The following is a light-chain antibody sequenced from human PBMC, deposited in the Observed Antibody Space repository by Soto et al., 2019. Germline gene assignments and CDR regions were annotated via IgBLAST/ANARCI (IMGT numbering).Light chain of an antibody. Sequence: DIQMTQSPSTLSASVGDRVTITCRASQSISSWLAWYQQKPGKAPKLLIYDASSLESGVPSRFRDSGSGTEFTLTLSNLQPDDFVTYYCQQYNIYPITFGQGKRLEIK. J-gene: IGKJ5*01. CDR2: DAS. CDR1: QSISSW. V-gene: IGKV1-5*01. CDR3: QQYNIYPIT.